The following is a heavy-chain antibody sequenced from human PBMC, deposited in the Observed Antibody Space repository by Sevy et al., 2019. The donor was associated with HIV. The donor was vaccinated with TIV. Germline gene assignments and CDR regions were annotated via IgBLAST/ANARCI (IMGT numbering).Heavy chain of an antibody. D-gene: IGHD4-4*01. CDR2: ITSSGNTI. CDR3: ARESLYSNYVDY. J-gene: IGHJ4*02. V-gene: IGHV3-48*01. Sequence: GGSLRLSCAASGFTFSNYNINWVRQAPGKGLEWVSFITSSGNTIYYADSVEGRLTISRDKARNSLYLQMNSLRAEDTAVYYCARESLYSNYVDYWGQGTLVTVSS. CDR1: GFTFSNYN.